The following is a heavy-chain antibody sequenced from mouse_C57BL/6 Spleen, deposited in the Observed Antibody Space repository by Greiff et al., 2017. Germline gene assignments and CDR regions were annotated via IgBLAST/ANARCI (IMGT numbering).Heavy chain of an antibody. D-gene: IGHD1-1*01. CDR2: ISYDGSN. V-gene: IGHV3-6*01. CDR1: GYSITSGYY. Sequence: VQLKESGPGLVKPSQSLSLTCSVTGYSITSGYYWNWIRQFPGNKLEWMGYISYDGSNNYNPSLKNRISITRDTSKNQFFLKLNSVTTEDTATYYCAREGDGSSPLYAMDYWGQGTSVTVSS. CDR3: AREGDGSSPLYAMDY. J-gene: IGHJ4*01.